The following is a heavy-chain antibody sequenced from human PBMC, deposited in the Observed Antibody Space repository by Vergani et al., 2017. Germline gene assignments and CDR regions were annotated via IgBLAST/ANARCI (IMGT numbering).Heavy chain of an antibody. V-gene: IGHV1-69*04. Sequence: QVQLVQSGAEVKKPGSSVKVSCKASGGTFSSYAISWVRQAPGQGLEWMGRIIPILGIANYAQKFQGRVTITADKSTSTAYMELSSLRSEDTAVYYCSGGNPEGSGRGIFDYWGQGTLVTVSS. CDR2: IIPILGIA. CDR1: GGTFSSYA. D-gene: IGHD4-23*01. J-gene: IGHJ4*02. CDR3: SGGNPEGSGRGIFDY.